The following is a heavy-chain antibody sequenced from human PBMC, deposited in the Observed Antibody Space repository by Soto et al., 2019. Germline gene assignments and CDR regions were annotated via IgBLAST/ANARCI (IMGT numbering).Heavy chain of an antibody. CDR2: ISGYSGNA. V-gene: IGHV1-18*04. D-gene: IGHD4-17*01. J-gene: IGHJ4*02. CDR3: AKRTSGTTWGESDY. CDR1: GYIFSDYS. Sequence: ASVKVSCKTSGYIFSDYSINWVRQAPGQGLEWMGWISGYSGNANLAQKFQGRVTMTTDKSTRTAYMELRRLRSDDTAVYYCAKRTSGTTWGESDYWGQGTLVTVSS.